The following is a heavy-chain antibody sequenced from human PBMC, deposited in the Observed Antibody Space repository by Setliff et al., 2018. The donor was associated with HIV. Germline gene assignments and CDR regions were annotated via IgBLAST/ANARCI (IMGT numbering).Heavy chain of an antibody. CDR3: AKEYCSGGSCRESDY. CDR2: ISSSGSTI. D-gene: IGHD2-15*01. V-gene: IGHV3-11*04. CDR1: GFTFSDYY. Sequence: LRLSCAASGFTFSDYYMSWIRQAPGKGLEWVSYISSSGSTIYYADSVKGRFTISRDSAKNSLYLQMNSLRAEDTAVYYCAKEYCSGGSCRESDYWGQGTLVTVSS. J-gene: IGHJ4*02.